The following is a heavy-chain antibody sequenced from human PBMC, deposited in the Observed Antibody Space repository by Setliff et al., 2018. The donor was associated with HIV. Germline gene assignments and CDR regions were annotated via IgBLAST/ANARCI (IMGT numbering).Heavy chain of an antibody. J-gene: IGHJ4*02. D-gene: IGHD6-13*01. CDR2: IYTSGST. V-gene: IGHV4-61*02. Sequence: PSETLSLTCTVSGGSISSGTSYWSWIRQPAEKGLEWIGRIYTSGSTNYNPSLKSRVSISVDTSKNRFSLKLSSVTAADTAVYYCARFAAAGAPGPTDFAYWGQGTLVTVSS. CDR3: ARFAAAGAPGPTDFAY. CDR1: GGSISSGTSY.